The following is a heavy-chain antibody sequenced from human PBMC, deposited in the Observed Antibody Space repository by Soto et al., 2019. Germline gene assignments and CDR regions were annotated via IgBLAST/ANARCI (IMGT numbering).Heavy chain of an antibody. CDR1: GGSVNSGNYY. J-gene: IGHJ3*02. CDR3: ARVERGTATTVVDAFDI. D-gene: IGHD1-1*01. CDR2: MSHSGGT. V-gene: IGHV4-34*01. Sequence: QVQLQQWGAGLLKPSETLSLTCAVYGGSVNSGNYYWSWIRQPPGKGLEWIGEMSHSGGTHFNPSLKSRVTISVDTSKNQFPLKMSSGTAADTALYYCARVERGTATTVVDAFDIWGPGTLVTVSS.